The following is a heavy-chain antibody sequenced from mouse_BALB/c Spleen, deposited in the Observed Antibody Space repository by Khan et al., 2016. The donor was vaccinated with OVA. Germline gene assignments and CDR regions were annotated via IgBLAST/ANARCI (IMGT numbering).Heavy chain of an antibody. J-gene: IGHJ4*01. CDR2: ISYSGST. D-gene: IGHD1-1*01. CDR3: ARQNYYCYALDY. Sequence: EVQLQESGPGLVKPSQSLSLTCTVTGYSITSNYAWSWIRQFPGNKLEWMGYISYSGSTNYNPSLKSRISVTRDTSENQFFLQLNSVTTEDTATYYVARQNYYCYALDYWGQGTSVTVSS. CDR1: GYSITSNYA. V-gene: IGHV3-2*02.